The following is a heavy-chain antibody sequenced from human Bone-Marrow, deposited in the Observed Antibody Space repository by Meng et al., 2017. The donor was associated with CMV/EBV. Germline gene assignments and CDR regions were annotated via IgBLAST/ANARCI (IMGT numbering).Heavy chain of an antibody. CDR2: ISSSSSYI. J-gene: IGHJ6*02. CDR1: GFTFSSYS. D-gene: IGHD3-22*01. Sequence: GESLKISCAASGFTFSSYSMNWVRQAPGKGLEWVSSISSSSSYIYYADSVKGRFTISRDNAKNSLYLQMNSLRAEDTAVYYCARGPPYYVIYYGMDVWGQGNTVTVSS. CDR3: ARGPPYYVIYYGMDV. V-gene: IGHV3-21*01.